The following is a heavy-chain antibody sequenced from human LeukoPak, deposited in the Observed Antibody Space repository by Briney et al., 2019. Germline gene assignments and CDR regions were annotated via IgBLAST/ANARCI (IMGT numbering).Heavy chain of an antibody. CDR2: ISGGSGYI. J-gene: IGHJ4*02. Sequence: KRLEWVFYISGGSGYIYYADSVKGRFTISRDNAKNSLYLQMNSLRAEDTAVYYCARAIAVAEGYWGQGTLVTVSS. V-gene: IGHV3-21*01. CDR3: ARAIAVAEGY. D-gene: IGHD6-19*01.